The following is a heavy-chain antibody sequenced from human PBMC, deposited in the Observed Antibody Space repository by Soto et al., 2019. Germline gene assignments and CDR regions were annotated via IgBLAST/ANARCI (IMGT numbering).Heavy chain of an antibody. CDR3: ASGVSSSLPF. CDR2: ISYDGSNK. J-gene: IGHJ4*02. D-gene: IGHD6-6*01. V-gene: IGHV3-30-3*01. Sequence: PGGSLRLSCAASGFTFSSYAMHWVRQAPGKGLEWVAVISYDGSNKYYADSVEGRFTISRDNSKNTLYLQMNSLRAEDTAVYYCASGVSSSLPFWGQGTLVTVSS. CDR1: GFTFSSYA.